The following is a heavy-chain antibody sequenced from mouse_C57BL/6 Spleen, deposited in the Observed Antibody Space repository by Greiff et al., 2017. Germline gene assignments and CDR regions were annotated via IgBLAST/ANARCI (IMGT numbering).Heavy chain of an antibody. J-gene: IGHJ1*03. D-gene: IGHD1-1*01. CDR1: GYTFTSYW. CDR2: IHPNSGST. CDR3: AKGDYYCSSSYWYFDV. V-gene: IGHV1-64*01. Sequence: VQLQQPGAELVKPGASVKLSCKASGYTFTSYWMHWVKQRPGQGLEWIGMIHPNSGSTNYNEKFKSKATLTVDKSSSTAYMQLSSLTSEDSAVYYCAKGDYYCSSSYWYFDVWGTGTTVTVSS.